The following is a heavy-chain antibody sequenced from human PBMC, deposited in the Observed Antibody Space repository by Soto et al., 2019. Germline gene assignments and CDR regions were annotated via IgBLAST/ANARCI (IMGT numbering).Heavy chain of an antibody. Sequence: PGGSLRLSCAASGFTFSSYSMNWVRQAPGKGLEWVSSISSSSSYIYYADSVKGRFTISRDNAKNSLYLQVNSLRAEDTAVYYCDVVVITTDNDYFDYWGQGTLVTVSS. CDR3: DVVVITTDNDYFDY. CDR1: GFTFSSYS. D-gene: IGHD3-22*01. J-gene: IGHJ4*02. CDR2: ISSSSSYI. V-gene: IGHV3-21*01.